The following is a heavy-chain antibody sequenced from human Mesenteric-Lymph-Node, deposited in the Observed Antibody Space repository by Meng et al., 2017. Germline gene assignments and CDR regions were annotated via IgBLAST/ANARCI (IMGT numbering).Heavy chain of an antibody. Sequence: GGSLRLSCAVSGFTFSEYGMSWVRQAPGKGLEWVSAMTGSGGRTHYADSVKGRFAISRDNSQNILYLQLNSLRVEDTAIYYCAINRAGYCGGGSCYDCWGQGTLVTVSS. V-gene: IGHV3-23*01. CDR1: GFTFSEYG. CDR2: MTGSGGRT. D-gene: IGHD2-15*01. J-gene: IGHJ4*02. CDR3: AINRAGYCGGGSCYDC.